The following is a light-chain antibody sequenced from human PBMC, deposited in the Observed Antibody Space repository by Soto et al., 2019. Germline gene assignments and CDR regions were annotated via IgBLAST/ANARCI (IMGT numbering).Light chain of an antibody. Sequence: EIVLTQSPGTLSLSPGERATLSCRASQSVSSSYLAWYQQKPGQAPRLLIYGASSRATGIPDMLSGSGSGTDITLTISRLEPEAFAVYYCQQYGSSPPYTFGQGTQLEIK. V-gene: IGKV3-20*01. CDR3: QQYGSSPPYT. J-gene: IGKJ2*01. CDR2: GAS. CDR1: QSVSSSY.